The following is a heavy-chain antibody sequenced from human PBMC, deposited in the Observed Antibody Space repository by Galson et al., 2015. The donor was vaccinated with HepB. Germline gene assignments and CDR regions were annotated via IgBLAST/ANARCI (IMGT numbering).Heavy chain of an antibody. D-gene: IGHD1-26*01. Sequence: SLSLTCTVSVGSISSPDYRWSWIRQHPGRGLEYFGYIYYSGTTYYNPSLKSRVTISVDTSKNQFSLKLSSVTAADTAMYYCARWGGGPTRLFDPWGQGTLVTVSS. CDR2: IYYSGTT. V-gene: IGHV4-31*03. CDR3: ARWGGGPTRLFDP. CDR1: VGSISSPDYR. J-gene: IGHJ5*02.